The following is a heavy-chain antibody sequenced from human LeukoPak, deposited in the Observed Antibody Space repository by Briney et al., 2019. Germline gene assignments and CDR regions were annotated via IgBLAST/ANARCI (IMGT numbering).Heavy chain of an antibody. J-gene: IGHJ4*02. CDR1: GGSFSGYY. V-gene: IGHV4-34*01. D-gene: IGHD5-24*01. Sequence: SETLSPTCAVYGGSFSGYYWSWIRQPPGKGLEWIGEINHSGSTNYNPSLKSRVTISVDTSKNQFSLKLSSVTAADTAVYYCARGARWLQPTFFDYWGQGTLVTVSS. CDR2: INHSGST. CDR3: ARGARWLQPTFFDY.